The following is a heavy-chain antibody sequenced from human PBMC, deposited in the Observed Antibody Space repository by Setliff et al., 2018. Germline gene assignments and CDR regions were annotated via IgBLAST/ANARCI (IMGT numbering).Heavy chain of an antibody. V-gene: IGHV4-61*02. D-gene: IGHD2-15*01. Sequence: SETLSLTCTVSGGSVGNSHYYWSWIRQPAGKGLEWIGRIYTTWSTNYNPSLKSRVTLSLDTAKNQFSLELRAVTAADTALYYCARENGYCSGGACYFMFDYWGQGTLVTVSS. J-gene: IGHJ4*02. CDR2: IYTTWST. CDR3: ARENGYCSGGACYFMFDY. CDR1: GGSVGNSHYY.